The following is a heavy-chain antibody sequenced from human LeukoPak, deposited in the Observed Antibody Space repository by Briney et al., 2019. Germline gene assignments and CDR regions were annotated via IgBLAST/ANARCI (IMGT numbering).Heavy chain of an antibody. Sequence: SETLSLTCTVSGGSISSGGYYWSWIRQHPGKGLEWIGYIYYSGSTYYNPSLKSRVTISVDTSKNQFSLKLSSVTAADTAVYYCARLERSYRSGDYFDYWGQGTLVTVSS. CDR2: IYYSGST. V-gene: IGHV4-31*03. CDR3: ARLERSYRSGDYFDY. CDR1: GGSISSGGYY. D-gene: IGHD1-26*01. J-gene: IGHJ4*02.